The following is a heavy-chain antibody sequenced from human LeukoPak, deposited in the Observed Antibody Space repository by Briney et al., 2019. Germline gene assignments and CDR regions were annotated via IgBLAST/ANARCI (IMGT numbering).Heavy chain of an antibody. CDR2: ISWNSGSI. Sequence: GGSLRLSCAASGFTFDDYAMHWVRQAPGKGLEWVSGISWNSGSIGYADSVKGRFTISRDNAKNSLYLQMNSLRAEDTALYYCAKGADDFWSGYYYFDYWGQGTLVTVSS. CDR1: GFTFDDYA. D-gene: IGHD3-3*01. V-gene: IGHV3-9*01. CDR3: AKGADDFWSGYYYFDY. J-gene: IGHJ4*02.